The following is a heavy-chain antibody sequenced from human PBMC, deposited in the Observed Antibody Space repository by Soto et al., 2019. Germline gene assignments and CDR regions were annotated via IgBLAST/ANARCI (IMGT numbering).Heavy chain of an antibody. CDR3: AKDLRTPYSSSFYYYYGMDV. CDR2: ISYDGSNK. V-gene: IGHV3-30*18. CDR1: GFTFSSYG. Sequence: GGSLRLSCAASGFTFSSYGMHWVRQAPGKGLEWVAVISYDGSNKYYADSVKGRFTISRDNSKNTLYLQMNRLRAEDTAVYYCAKDLRTPYSSSFYYYYGMDVWGQGTTVTVSS. J-gene: IGHJ6*02. D-gene: IGHD6-6*01.